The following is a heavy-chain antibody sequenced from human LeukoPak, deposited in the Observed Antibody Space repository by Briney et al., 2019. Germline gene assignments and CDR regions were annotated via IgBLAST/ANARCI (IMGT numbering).Heavy chain of an antibody. CDR2: IYYSGNT. CDR1: GVSITTYY. D-gene: IGHD2-2*02. CDR3: ARAYTSWSFDY. Sequence: SETLSLTCTVSGVSITTYYWSWIRQPPGKGLEWIGFIYYSGNTNYNPSLRSRVTISVDTSKNQFSLKLSSVTAADTAVYYCARAYTSWSFDYWGQGTLVTVSS. J-gene: IGHJ4*02. V-gene: IGHV4-59*01.